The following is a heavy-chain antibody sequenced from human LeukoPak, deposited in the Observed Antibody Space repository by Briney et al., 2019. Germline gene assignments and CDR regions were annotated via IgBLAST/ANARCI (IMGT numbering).Heavy chain of an antibody. CDR2: IIPIFGTA. V-gene: IGHV1-69*06. J-gene: IGHJ4*02. CDR3: ARGVSPQWLAFDY. Sequence: SVKVSCEASGGTFSSYAISWVRQAPGQGLEWMGRIIPIFGTANYAQKFQGRVTITADKSTSTAYMELSSLRSEDTAVYYCARGVSPQWLAFDYWGQGTLVTVSS. D-gene: IGHD6-19*01. CDR1: GGTFSSYA.